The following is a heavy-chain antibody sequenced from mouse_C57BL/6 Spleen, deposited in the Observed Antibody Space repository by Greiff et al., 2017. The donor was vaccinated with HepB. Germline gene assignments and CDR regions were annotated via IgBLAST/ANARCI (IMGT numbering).Heavy chain of an antibody. J-gene: IGHJ2*01. Sequence: EVMLVESEGGLVQPGRSMKLSCTASGFTFSDYYMAWVRQVPEKGLEWVANINYDGSSTYYLDSLKSRFIISRDNAKNILYLQMSSLKSEDTATYYCAREGSTDYGSRTGLFDYWGQGTTLTVSS. CDR3: AREGSTDYGSRTGLFDY. CDR2: INYDGSST. V-gene: IGHV5-16*01. CDR1: GFTFSDYY. D-gene: IGHD1-1*01.